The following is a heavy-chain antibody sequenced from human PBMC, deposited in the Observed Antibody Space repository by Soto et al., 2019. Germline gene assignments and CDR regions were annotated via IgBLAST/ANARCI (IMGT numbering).Heavy chain of an antibody. J-gene: IGHJ6*02. V-gene: IGHV3-9*01. CDR3: AKDGVRDYVYGMDV. D-gene: IGHD3-16*01. CDR1: GFTFRSYW. CDR2: ISWNSGSI. Sequence: PGGSLRLSCAASGFTFRSYWMQWVRQAPGKGLEWVSGISWNSGSIGYADSVKGRFTISRDNAKNSLYLQMNSLRAEDTALYYCAKDGVRDYVYGMDVWGQGTTVTVSS.